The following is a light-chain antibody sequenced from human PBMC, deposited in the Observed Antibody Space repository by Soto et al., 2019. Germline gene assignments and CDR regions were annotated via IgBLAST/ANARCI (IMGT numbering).Light chain of an antibody. CDR2: SNN. J-gene: IGLJ3*02. CDR1: SSNIGSNT. CDR3: ASWDTSLKGWV. V-gene: IGLV1-44*01. Sequence: QSVLTQSPSASGTPGQRVTISCSGSSSNIGSNTANWYQQLPGTAPKLLIFSNNQRPSVVPDRFSGSRSGTSASLAISGLQSEDEADYYCASWDTSLKGWVFGGGTKLTVL.